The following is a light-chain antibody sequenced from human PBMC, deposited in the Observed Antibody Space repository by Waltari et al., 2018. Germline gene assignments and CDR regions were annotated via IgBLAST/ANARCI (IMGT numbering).Light chain of an antibody. V-gene: IGKV3-11*01. J-gene: IGKJ1*01. CDR3: QKYSKLPAT. CDR1: QSVSSY. CDR2: DAS. Sequence: EIVLTQSPGTLSLSPGERATLSCRASQSVSSYLAWYQQKPVQAPRLLIYDASTRATGIADMFSGSGSGTDFSLTISRLEPEDFAVYYCQKYSKLPATFGQGTKVEIK.